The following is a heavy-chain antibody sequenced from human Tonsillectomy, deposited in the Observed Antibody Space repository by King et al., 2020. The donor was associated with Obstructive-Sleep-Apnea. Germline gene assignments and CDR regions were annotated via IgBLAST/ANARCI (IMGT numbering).Heavy chain of an antibody. CDR3: ARGIYDSSGFWASYYYGMDV. Sequence: VQLVESGGGVVQPGRSLRLSCAASGFTFSSYAMHWVRQAPGKGLEWVAVISYEGSDKNYAYSVKGRFTISRDNSKNTLYLQMNSLRAEDTAVFYCARGIYDSSGFWASYYYGMDVWDQGTTVIVSS. CDR2: ISYEGSDK. CDR1: GFTFSSYA. V-gene: IGHV3-30*04. D-gene: IGHD3-22*01. J-gene: IGHJ6*02.